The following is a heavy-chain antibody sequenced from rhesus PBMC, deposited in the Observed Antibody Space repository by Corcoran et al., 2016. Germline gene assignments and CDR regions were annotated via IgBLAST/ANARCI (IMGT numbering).Heavy chain of an antibody. D-gene: IGHD4-29*01. Sequence: QVQLQESGPGLVKPSETLSLTCAVSGGSFSGYYWGWLRQPPGKGLEWIGYISGSSGSTDYNPSLKSRVTISTDTSKNQFSLKLSSVTAADTAVYYCARDHYGSLFDYWGQGVLVTVSS. CDR2: ISGSSGST. V-gene: IGHV4-165*01. J-gene: IGHJ4*01. CDR1: GGSFSGYY. CDR3: ARDHYGSLFDY.